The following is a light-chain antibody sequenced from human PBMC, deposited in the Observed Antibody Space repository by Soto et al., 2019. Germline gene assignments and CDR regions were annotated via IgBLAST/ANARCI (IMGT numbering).Light chain of an antibody. CDR3: QQYGRLRLT. CDR1: QSISSSY. Sequence: EIVLTQSPGTPSLSPGERATLSCRASQSISSSYLAWYQQKPGQAPRLLVYGASSRATGIPGRFSGSGSGIDLNLKISRLDPEEFAVYFCQQYGRLRLTFGPGKKVDLK. CDR2: GAS. J-gene: IGKJ3*01. V-gene: IGKV3-20*01.